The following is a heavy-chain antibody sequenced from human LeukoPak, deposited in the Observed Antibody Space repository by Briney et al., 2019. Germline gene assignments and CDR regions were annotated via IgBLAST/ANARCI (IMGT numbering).Heavy chain of an antibody. CDR1: GYTFTGYY. J-gene: IGHJ4*02. CDR3: ARDLGGDY. Sequence: ASVKVSCKASGYTFTGYYMHYVRQAPGQGVEWMGWINRNSGGTNYAQKFQGRVTMTRDTSISTAYMELSRLRSDDTAVYYCARDLGGDYWGQGTLVTVSS. CDR2: INRNSGGT. V-gene: IGHV1-2*02.